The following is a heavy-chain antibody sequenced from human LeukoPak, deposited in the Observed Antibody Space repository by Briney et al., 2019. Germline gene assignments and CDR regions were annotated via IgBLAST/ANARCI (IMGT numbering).Heavy chain of an antibody. CDR1: GCTFTSYG. J-gene: IGHJ4*02. D-gene: IGHD1-26*01. Sequence: PGGSLRLSCAAPGCTFTSYGMYWVRQAPGKGLQWVAFIRFDGSSNYSADSVKGRYTISRDNSKNTLFLQIISLRAEDTALYFCVTSAFDFWGQGTLLTVSS. V-gene: IGHV3-30*02. CDR3: VTSAFDF. CDR2: IRFDGSSN.